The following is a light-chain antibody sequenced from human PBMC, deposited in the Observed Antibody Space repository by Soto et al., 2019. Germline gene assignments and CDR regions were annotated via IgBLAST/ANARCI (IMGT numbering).Light chain of an antibody. J-gene: IGLJ1*01. Sequence: QSGLTQPPSVSGAPGPRVTIFFSGSSSNIGAGYDVPWYQQLPGTAPKLLIYSNTNRPSGVPDRFSASKSGASASLAITGLQAEDEADYYCQSYDRTLSGSTYVFGTGTKVTVL. CDR2: SNT. CDR1: SSNIGAGYD. V-gene: IGLV1-40*01. CDR3: QSYDRTLSGSTYV.